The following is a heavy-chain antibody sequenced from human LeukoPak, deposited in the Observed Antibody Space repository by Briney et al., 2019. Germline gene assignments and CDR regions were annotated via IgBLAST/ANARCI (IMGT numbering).Heavy chain of an antibody. CDR2: ISPYNGNT. V-gene: IGHV1-18*01. CDR1: GYTFTSYG. CDR3: ARDGSSSWYAY. Sequence: ASVTVSCKASGYTFTSYGISWVRQAPGQGLEWMGWISPYNGNTNYAQKLQGRVTMTADTSTSPAYMDLRSLSSDDTAVYYCARDGSSSWYAYWGQGTLVTVSS. J-gene: IGHJ4*02. D-gene: IGHD6-13*01.